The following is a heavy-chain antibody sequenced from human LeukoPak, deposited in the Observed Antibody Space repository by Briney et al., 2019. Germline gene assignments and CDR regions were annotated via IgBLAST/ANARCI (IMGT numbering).Heavy chain of an antibody. J-gene: IGHJ4*02. CDR2: IYHTGST. CDR3: ARAGWIITSGIDY. CDR1: GYSINRGYY. Sequence: PSETLSLTCGVSGYSINRGYYWAWIRQPPGKGLEWIGTIYHTGSTYYTPSLGSRVTISVDTSKNEFSLNLNSVTAADTAVYYCARAGWIITSGIDYWGQGALVTVSS. D-gene: IGHD3-10*01. V-gene: IGHV4-38-2*01.